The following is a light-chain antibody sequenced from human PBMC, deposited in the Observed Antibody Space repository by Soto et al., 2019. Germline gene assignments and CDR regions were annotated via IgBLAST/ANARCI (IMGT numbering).Light chain of an antibody. J-gene: IGLJ3*02. CDR1: NSDIGAYDY. V-gene: IGLV2-14*03. CDR2: NVN. Sequence: QSALTQPASVSGSPGQSITISCSGTNSDIGAYDYVSWYQQHPGKPPKLIIYNVNNRPSGVSFRFSGSKSANTASLTISGLQAEDEADYYCLSYTSTNTRVFGGGTKLTVL. CDR3: LSYTSTNTRV.